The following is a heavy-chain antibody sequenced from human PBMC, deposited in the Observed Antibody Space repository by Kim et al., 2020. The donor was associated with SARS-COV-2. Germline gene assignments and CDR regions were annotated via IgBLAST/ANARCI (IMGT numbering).Heavy chain of an antibody. Sequence: GGSLRHSYAASGFSFSSHALSSDRQAPGKGLEWVSTLDPSGASTYYADSVKGRFTISRDNSKNTLFVQMNNLRAEDTAIYYCARDSPILTFWGRGILVTV. CDR1: GFSFSSHA. CDR3: ARDSPILTF. V-gene: IGHV3-23*01. J-gene: IGHJ4*02. CDR2: LDPSGAST.